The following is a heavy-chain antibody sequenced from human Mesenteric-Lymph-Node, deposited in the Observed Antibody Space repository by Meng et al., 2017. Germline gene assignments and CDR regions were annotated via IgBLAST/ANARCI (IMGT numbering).Heavy chain of an antibody. CDR3: ATGVADFEY. V-gene: IGHV1-8*02. CDR2: MNPNRGTT. J-gene: IGHJ4*02. Sequence: QVQLVQSGTGVKKPGSSVKVPCKASGYTFTDYYIHWMRQAPGQGLEWMGWMNPNRGTTGYAQKFQGRVTMTRNISKSTAYMDLSSLRSEDTAVYYCATGVADFEYWGQGTLVTVSS. CDR1: GYTFTDYY. D-gene: IGHD6-19*01.